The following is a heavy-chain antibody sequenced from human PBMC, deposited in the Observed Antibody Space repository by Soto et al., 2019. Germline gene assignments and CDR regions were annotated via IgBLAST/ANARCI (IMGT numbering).Heavy chain of an antibody. Sequence: HPGGSLRLSCAASGFTFSSYAMSWVRQAPGKGLEWVSAISGSGGSTYYADSVKGRFTISRDNSKNTLYLQMNSLRAEDTAVYYCAKDPFNYYDSSGYYSSDTFDYWGQGTLVTAPQ. CDR2: ISGSGGST. J-gene: IGHJ4*02. D-gene: IGHD3-22*01. CDR1: GFTFSSYA. CDR3: AKDPFNYYDSSGYYSSDTFDY. V-gene: IGHV3-23*01.